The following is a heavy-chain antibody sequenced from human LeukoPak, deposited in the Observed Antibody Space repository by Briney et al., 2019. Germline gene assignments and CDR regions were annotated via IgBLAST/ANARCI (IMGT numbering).Heavy chain of an antibody. J-gene: IGHJ3*02. CDR3: AREREYVDTAMVSVDI. D-gene: IGHD5-18*01. CDR1: GFTFSSYG. Sequence: PGGSLRLSCAASGFTFSSYGMHWVRQAPGKGLEWVAVIWYDGSNKYYADSVKGRFTISRDNAKNSLYLQMNSLRAEDTAVYYCAREREYVDTAMVSVDIWGQGTMVTVSS. CDR2: IWYDGSNK. V-gene: IGHV3-33*01.